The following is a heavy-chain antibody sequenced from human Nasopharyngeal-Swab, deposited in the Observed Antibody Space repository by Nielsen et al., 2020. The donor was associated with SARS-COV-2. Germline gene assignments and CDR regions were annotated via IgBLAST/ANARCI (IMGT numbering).Heavy chain of an antibody. V-gene: IGHV4-39*07. CDR3: VGSSWYGDYYYYYGMDV. CDR1: GGSISSSSYY. D-gene: IGHD6-13*01. Sequence: SETLSLTCTVSGGSISSSSYYWGWIRQPPGKGLEWIGSIHYSGSTYYNPSLKSRVTISVDTSKNQFSLKLSSVTAADTAVYYCVGSSWYGDYYYYYGMDVWGQGTTVTVSS. J-gene: IGHJ6*02. CDR2: IHYSGST.